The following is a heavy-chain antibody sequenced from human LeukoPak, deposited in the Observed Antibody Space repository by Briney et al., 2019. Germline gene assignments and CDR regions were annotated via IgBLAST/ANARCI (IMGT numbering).Heavy chain of an antibody. V-gene: IGHV3-23*01. CDR3: AQREFSTSSGGYYMDV. J-gene: IGHJ6*03. CDR1: GFTFNTYS. Sequence: PGGSLRLSCAASGFTFNTYSMNWVRQAPGKGLEWVSGISGSGSSIYHADSVRGRFTISRDNSKNTLYLQMNSLRAEDTAVYYCAQREFSTSSGGYYMDVWGKGTTVTVSS. CDR2: ISGSGSSI. D-gene: IGHD6-6*01.